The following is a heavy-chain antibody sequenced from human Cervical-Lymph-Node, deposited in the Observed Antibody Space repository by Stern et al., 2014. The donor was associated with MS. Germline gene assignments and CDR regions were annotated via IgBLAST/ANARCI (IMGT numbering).Heavy chain of an antibody. CDR2: LYAGGNT. CDR3: ARDDGAY. Sequence: EVQLVESGGGLIQPGGSLRLSCAVSGLTVSNPYMSWVRQAPGKGLEWVSLLYAGGNTYYADSVKGRFTISRDNSKNTLYLQMTTLRAEDTAVYYCARDDGAYWGQGTLVTVSS. CDR1: GLTVSNPY. J-gene: IGHJ4*02. D-gene: IGHD3-10*01. V-gene: IGHV3-53*01.